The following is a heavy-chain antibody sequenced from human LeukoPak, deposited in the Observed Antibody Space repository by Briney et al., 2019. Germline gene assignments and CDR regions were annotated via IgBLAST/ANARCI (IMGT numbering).Heavy chain of an antibody. J-gene: IGHJ4*02. CDR2: ISGDGGST. V-gene: IGHV3-23*01. D-gene: IGHD1-26*01. CDR3: AKSPGVYGYYFIDS. CDR1: GFAFSNYA. Sequence: GGSLRLSCAASGFAFSNYAMSWVRQAPGKGLEWVSTISGDGGSTYYADSVMGRFTISRDNSKNTLYLQVNSLRVEDTAVYSFAKSPGVYGYYFIDSWGQGSLVTVPS.